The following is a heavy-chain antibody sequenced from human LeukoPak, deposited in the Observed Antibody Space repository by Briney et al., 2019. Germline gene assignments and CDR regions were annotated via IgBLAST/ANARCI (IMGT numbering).Heavy chain of an antibody. J-gene: IGHJ4*02. V-gene: IGHV3-21*01. CDR2: ISSSSSYI. D-gene: IGHD6-13*01. CDR1: GFTFSSYS. CDR3: ARGGIAALDY. Sequence: PGGLLRLSCAASGFTFSSYSMRWVRQAPGKRLEWVSSISSSSSYIYYADSVKGRFTISRDNAKNSLYLQMNSLGAEGTAVYYCARGGIAALDYWGQGTLVTVSS.